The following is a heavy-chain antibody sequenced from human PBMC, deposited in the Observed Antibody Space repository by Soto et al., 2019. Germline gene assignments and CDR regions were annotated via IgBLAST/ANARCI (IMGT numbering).Heavy chain of an antibody. CDR2: ISSSSTI. D-gene: IGHD2-2*01. V-gene: IGHV3-48*01. CDR1: GFTFSSYS. Sequence: GGSLRLSCAASGFTFSSYSMNWVRQAPGKGLEWVSYISSSSTIYYADSVKGRFTISRDNAKNSLYLQMNSLRAEDTAVYYCAVGYCSSTSCSTPSPLFDYWGQGTLVTVSS. CDR3: AVGYCSSTSCSTPSPLFDY. J-gene: IGHJ4*02.